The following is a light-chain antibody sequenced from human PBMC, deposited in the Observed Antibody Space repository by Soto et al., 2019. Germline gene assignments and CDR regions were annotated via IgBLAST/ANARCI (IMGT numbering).Light chain of an antibody. Sequence: DIVMTQSPATLSVSPGERVTLSCRASQSVGGNVAWYQQRPGQAPRLLISGASTRATGIPARFSGSGSGTDFTLTISSLEPEDFAAYYCQQRSNGPLTFGGGTKV. CDR3: QQRSNGPLT. CDR1: QSVGGN. CDR2: GAS. V-gene: IGKV3-15*01. J-gene: IGKJ4*01.